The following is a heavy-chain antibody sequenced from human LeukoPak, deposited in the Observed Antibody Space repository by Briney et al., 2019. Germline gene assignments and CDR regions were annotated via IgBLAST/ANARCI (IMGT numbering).Heavy chain of an antibody. Sequence: ASVKVSCKASGYTFTSYGISWVRQAPGQGLEWMGWISAYNGNTNYAQKLQGRVTMTTDTSTSTAYMELRSLRSDDTAVYYCARGRYFDWLLQNYYFDYWGQGTLVTVSS. CDR3: ARGRYFDWLLQNYYFDY. CDR2: ISAYNGNT. D-gene: IGHD3-9*01. J-gene: IGHJ4*02. V-gene: IGHV1-18*04. CDR1: GYTFTSYG.